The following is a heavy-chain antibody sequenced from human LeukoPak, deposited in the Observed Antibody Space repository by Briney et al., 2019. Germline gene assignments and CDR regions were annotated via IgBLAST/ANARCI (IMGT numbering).Heavy chain of an antibody. CDR3: ARATPRVVVTAIEAFDI. V-gene: IGHV4-39*07. D-gene: IGHD2-21*02. CDR2: IYYSGST. Sequence: PSETLSLTCTVSGGSISSSSYYWGWIRQPPGKGLEWIGSIYYSGSTYYNPSLKSRVTISVDTSKNQFSLTLSSVTAADTAVYYCARATPRVVVTAIEAFDIWGQGTMVTVSS. CDR1: GGSISSSSYY. J-gene: IGHJ3*02.